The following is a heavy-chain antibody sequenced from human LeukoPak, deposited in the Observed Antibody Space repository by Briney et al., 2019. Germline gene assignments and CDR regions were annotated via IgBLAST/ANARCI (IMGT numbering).Heavy chain of an antibody. D-gene: IGHD1-26*01. CDR1: DASIDTHY. CDR3: VRHPGIRYSGSYIDY. Sequence: PSETLSLTCTVSDASIDTHYWNWIRQPAGKGLEWIGRIYAGGSTNYNPSLKSRVTMSAVTSKNQFFLRLSSVTAADTAVYYCVRHPGIRYSGSYIDYWGQGTLVTVSS. V-gene: IGHV4-4*07. J-gene: IGHJ4*02. CDR2: IYAGGST.